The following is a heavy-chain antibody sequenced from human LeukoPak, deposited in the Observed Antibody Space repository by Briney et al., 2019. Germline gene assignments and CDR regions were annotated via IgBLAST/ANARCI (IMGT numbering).Heavy chain of an antibody. V-gene: IGHV3-23*01. CDR3: AKDRSSRYDFWSGSFSHYYYYYMDV. D-gene: IGHD3-3*01. CDR1: GFTFSSYA. Sequence: PGGSLRLSCAASGFTFSSYAMSWVHQAPGKGLEWVSAISGGSADYADSVKGRFSISIDNSKNTLYLQMNSLRAEDTAVYYCAKDRSSRYDFWSGSFSHYYYYYMDVWGKGTTVTVSS. CDR2: ISGGSA. J-gene: IGHJ6*03.